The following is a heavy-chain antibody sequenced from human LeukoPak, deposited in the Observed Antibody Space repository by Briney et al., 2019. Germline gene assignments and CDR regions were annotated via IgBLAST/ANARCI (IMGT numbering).Heavy chain of an antibody. Sequence: ASVKVSCKASGYTFTDYYMHWERQAPGQGLEWMGWIGPNSGDTNYAQKFQGRVTMTRDTSITTAYMELSRLRSDDTAVYYCARDGGLDYWGQGTPVTVSS. CDR1: GYTFTDYY. CDR2: IGPNSGDT. J-gene: IGHJ4*02. CDR3: ARDGGLDY. V-gene: IGHV1-2*02. D-gene: IGHD2-15*01.